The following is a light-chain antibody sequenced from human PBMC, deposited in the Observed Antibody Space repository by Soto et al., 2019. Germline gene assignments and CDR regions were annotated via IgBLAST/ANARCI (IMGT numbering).Light chain of an antibody. CDR1: RSISNW. CDR3: QQYCSFSPIT. CDR2: DAS. V-gene: IGKV1-5*01. Sequence: DIQMTKSPSTLSASVGDRVTITCRASRSISNWLAWYQQRPGIAPKLLIFDASILQSGVPSRFGGSGSGTEFTFSISRLHTDDFATYYCQQYCSFSPITFGGGTKVDIK. J-gene: IGKJ4*01.